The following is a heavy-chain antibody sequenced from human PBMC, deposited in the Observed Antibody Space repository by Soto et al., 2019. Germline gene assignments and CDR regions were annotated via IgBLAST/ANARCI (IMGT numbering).Heavy chain of an antibody. CDR2: IYWDDDK. J-gene: IGHJ1*01. D-gene: IGHD2-2*01. V-gene: IGHV2-5*02. CDR1: GFSLSTRGMG. CDR3: AHRKNSNRPNFAEYFQH. Sequence: QITLKESGPTLVKPTQTLTLTCTFSGFSLSTRGMGVAWIRQPPGTALEWLAFIYWDDDKRYSPSLRSRLTITKDTSKNQVVLTMTNMDPVDTATYYCAHRKNSNRPNFAEYFQHWGQGTLVTVSS.